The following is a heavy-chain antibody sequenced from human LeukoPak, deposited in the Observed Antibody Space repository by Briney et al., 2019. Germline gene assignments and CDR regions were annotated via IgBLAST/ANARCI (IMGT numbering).Heavy chain of an antibody. J-gene: IGHJ4*02. CDR3: ARQLGYCSSTSCYADKVDY. CDR2: INHSGST. D-gene: IGHD2-2*01. Sequence: SETLSLTCAVYGGSFSGYYWSWVRQPPGKWVEWIGEINHSGSTNYNPSLKSRVTISVDTSKNQFSLKLSSVTAADTAVYYCARQLGYCSSTSCYADKVDYWGQGTLVTVSS. V-gene: IGHV4-34*01. CDR1: GGSFSGYY.